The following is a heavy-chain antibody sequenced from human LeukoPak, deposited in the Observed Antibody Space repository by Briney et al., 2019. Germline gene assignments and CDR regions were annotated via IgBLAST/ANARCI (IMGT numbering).Heavy chain of an antibody. J-gene: IGHJ4*02. D-gene: IGHD1-26*01. V-gene: IGHV3-33*01. Sequence: GGSLRLSCAASGFILSTHGMHWVRQAPGKGLEWVAGMWYDGSREDYADSVKGRFTISRDMSKNTLNLQMNSLRVEDTAMFFCARDLSFGSLDFRGQGTLVTVSS. CDR2: MWYDGSRE. CDR3: ARDLSFGSLDF. CDR1: GFILSTHG.